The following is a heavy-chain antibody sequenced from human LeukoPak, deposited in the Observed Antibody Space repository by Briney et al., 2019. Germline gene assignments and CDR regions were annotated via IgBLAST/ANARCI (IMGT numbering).Heavy chain of an antibody. V-gene: IGHV1-18*01. Sequence: ASVKVSCKTSGYSFSSYGISWTRQAPGQGLEWMGWISAYNGNTNYAQKLQGRVTMTTDTSTSTAYMELRSLRSDDTAVYYCAREMIFGVVIEIYGMDVWGQGTTVTVSS. CDR3: AREMIFGVVIEIYGMDV. CDR2: ISAYNGNT. D-gene: IGHD3-3*01. CDR1: GYSFSSYG. J-gene: IGHJ6*02.